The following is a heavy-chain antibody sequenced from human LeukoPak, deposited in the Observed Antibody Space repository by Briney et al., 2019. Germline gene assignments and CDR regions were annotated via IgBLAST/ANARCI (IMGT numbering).Heavy chain of an antibody. Sequence: GGSLRLSCAASGFTFSSYGMHWVRQAPGEGLEWVAAMSYDGTNKYYTDSVKGRFTISRDNSKNTLYLQMNSLRTEDTAVYYCAKDRFPYSTSGTGVYFDYWGQGTLVTASS. CDR1: GFTFSSYG. CDR3: AKDRFPYSTSGTGVYFDY. J-gene: IGHJ4*02. CDR2: MSYDGTNK. V-gene: IGHV3-30*18. D-gene: IGHD6-6*01.